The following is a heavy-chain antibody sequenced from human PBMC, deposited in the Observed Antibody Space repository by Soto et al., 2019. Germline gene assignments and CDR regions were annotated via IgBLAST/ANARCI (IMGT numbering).Heavy chain of an antibody. D-gene: IGHD1-7*01. Sequence: GGSLRLSCAASGFTFSTYALSWVRQAQGKGLEWVSAISANGQGIYYADSVRGRFTISRDNSKNTIFLHMDSLRAEDTAVYYCAKDRNYPRDQFHYWGQGTLVTVS. CDR3: AKDRNYPRDQFHY. J-gene: IGHJ4*02. CDR1: GFTFSTYA. V-gene: IGHV3-23*01. CDR2: ISANGQGI.